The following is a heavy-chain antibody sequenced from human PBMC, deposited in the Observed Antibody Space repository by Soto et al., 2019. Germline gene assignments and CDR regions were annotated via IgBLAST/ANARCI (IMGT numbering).Heavy chain of an antibody. Sequence: PSETLSLTCTVSGGSISTYYWSWIRQPPGNRPQWIGYIYNRGSTDYNPSLKSRVTISADTSKNQLSLKLSSVTAADTAMYYCARPHDAFPYAFDIWGQGTMVTVSS. CDR2: IYNRGST. CDR3: ARPHDAFPYAFDI. V-gene: IGHV4-4*09. CDR1: GGSISTYY. J-gene: IGHJ3*02. D-gene: IGHD3-3*02.